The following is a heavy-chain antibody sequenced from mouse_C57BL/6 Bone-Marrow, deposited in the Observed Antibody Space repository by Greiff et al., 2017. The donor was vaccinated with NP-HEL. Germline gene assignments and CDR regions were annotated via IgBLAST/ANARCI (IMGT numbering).Heavy chain of an antibody. CDR3: AKDYYGSSPAY. D-gene: IGHD1-1*01. J-gene: IGHJ3*01. Sequence: EVQLQQSGPGLVKPSQSLSLTCSVTGYSITSGYYWNWIRQFPGNKLEWMGYISYDGSNNYNPSLKNRISITRDTSKNPFFLKLNSVTTEDTATYYCAKDYYGSSPAYWGQGTLVTVSA. CDR1: GYSITSGYY. CDR2: ISYDGSN. V-gene: IGHV3-6*01.